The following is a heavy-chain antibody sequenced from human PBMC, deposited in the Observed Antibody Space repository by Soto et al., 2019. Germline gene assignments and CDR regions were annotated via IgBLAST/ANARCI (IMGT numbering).Heavy chain of an antibody. D-gene: IGHD1-26*01. J-gene: IGHJ4*02. Sequence: ASVKVSCKASGYTFTSYAMHWVRQAPGQRLEWMGWINAGNGNTKYSQKFQGRVTITGDTSASTAYMELSSLRSEDTAVYYCARTLVGATPADYWGQGTLVTVSS. CDR2: INAGNGNT. CDR3: ARTLVGATPADY. V-gene: IGHV1-3*01. CDR1: GYTFTSYA.